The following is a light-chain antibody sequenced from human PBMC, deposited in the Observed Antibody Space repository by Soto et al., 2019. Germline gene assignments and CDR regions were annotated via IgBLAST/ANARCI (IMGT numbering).Light chain of an antibody. Sequence: QSVLTQPPSASGSPGQSVTIPCTGTSSDVGGYNRVSWYQQHPGKAPKLMIYEVSKRPSGVPDRFSGSKSGNTASLTVSGLQAEDEADYYCSSYAGSNNLVFGGGTKLTVL. J-gene: IGLJ2*01. CDR1: SSDVGGYNR. CDR2: EVS. V-gene: IGLV2-8*01. CDR3: SSYAGSNNLV.